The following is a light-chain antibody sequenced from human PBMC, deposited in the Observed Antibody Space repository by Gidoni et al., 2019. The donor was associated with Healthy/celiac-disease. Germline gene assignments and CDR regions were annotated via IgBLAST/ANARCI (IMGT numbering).Light chain of an antibody. Sequence: QSVLTQPPSVSGAPGQRVTISCTGSSSNIGAGYDVPWYQQLPGTAPKLLIYGTSNRPSGFPDRFSGSKSGTSASLAITGLQAEDEADYYCQSYDSSLSARNVVFGGGTKLTVL. V-gene: IGLV1-40*01. CDR1: SSNIGAGYD. CDR3: QSYDSSLSARNVV. CDR2: GTS. J-gene: IGLJ2*01.